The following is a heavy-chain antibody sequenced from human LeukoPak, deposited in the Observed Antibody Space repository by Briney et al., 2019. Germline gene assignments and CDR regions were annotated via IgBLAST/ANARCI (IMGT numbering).Heavy chain of an antibody. CDR3: ARDLTHYYGSGSYPAPVGY. J-gene: IGHJ4*02. CDR1: GYTFTSYG. CDR2: ISAYNGNT. D-gene: IGHD3-10*01. V-gene: IGHV1-18*01. Sequence: ASVKVSCKASGYTFTSYGISWVRQAPGQGLEWMGWISAYNGNTNYAQKLQGRVTMTTDTSTSTAYMELRSLRSDDTAVYYCARDLTHYYGSGSYPAPVGYWGQGTLVTVSS.